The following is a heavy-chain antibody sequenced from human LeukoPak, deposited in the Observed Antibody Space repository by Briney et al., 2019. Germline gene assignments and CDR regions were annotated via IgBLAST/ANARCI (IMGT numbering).Heavy chain of an antibody. V-gene: IGHV3-23*01. CDR1: GFTFNMHA. D-gene: IGHD6-13*01. CDR3: AKEVNGIIAADY. CDR2: ISGTGGNT. J-gene: IGHJ4*02. Sequence: GGSLRLSCAASGFTFNMHAMSWVRQAPGKGLEWVSSISGTGGNTYSADSVKGRFTISRDNSKNTLYLQLNSLRAEDTAVYYCAKEVNGIIAADYWGQGTLVTVSS.